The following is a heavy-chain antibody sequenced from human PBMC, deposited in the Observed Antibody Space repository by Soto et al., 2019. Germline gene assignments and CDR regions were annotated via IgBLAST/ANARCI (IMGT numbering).Heavy chain of an antibody. J-gene: IGHJ6*02. CDR2: IIPIFGTA. CDR1: GGTFSSYA. Sequence: GASVKVSCKASGGTFSSYAISWVRQAPGQGLEWMGGIIPIFGTANYAQKFQGRVTITADESTSTANMELSSLRSEDTAVYYCARATYYDFWSGYYDYYYGMDVWGQGTTVTVSS. CDR3: ARATYYDFWSGYYDYYYGMDV. V-gene: IGHV1-69*13. D-gene: IGHD3-3*01.